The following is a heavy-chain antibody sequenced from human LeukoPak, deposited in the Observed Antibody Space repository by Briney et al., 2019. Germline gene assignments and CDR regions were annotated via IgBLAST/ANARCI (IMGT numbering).Heavy chain of an antibody. V-gene: IGHV4-39*07. D-gene: IGHD2-2*01. Sequence: PSETLSLTCTVSGGSISSSRYYWGWIRQPPGKGLEWIVSIHYSRSTYYNPSLKSRVTVSVDTSENQFSLKLSSVAAADTAVYFCVRTRLSDHIVPAAERADDACDMWGQGTMVTVSS. CDR2: IHYSRST. CDR1: GGSISSSRYY. CDR3: VRTRLSDHIVPAAERADDACDM. J-gene: IGHJ3*02.